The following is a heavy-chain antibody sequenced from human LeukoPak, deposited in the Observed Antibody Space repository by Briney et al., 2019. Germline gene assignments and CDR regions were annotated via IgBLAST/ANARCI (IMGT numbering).Heavy chain of an antibody. Sequence: GRSLRLSCAASGFTFSSYGMHWVRQAPGKGLEWVAVISYDGSNKYYADSVKGRFTISRDNSKNTLYLQMNSLRAEDTAVYYCAKEGVSTGTRRGPGDYWGQGTLVTVSS. CDR3: AKEGVSTGTRRGPGDY. V-gene: IGHV3-30*18. CDR1: GFTFSSYG. D-gene: IGHD1-7*01. CDR2: ISYDGSNK. J-gene: IGHJ4*02.